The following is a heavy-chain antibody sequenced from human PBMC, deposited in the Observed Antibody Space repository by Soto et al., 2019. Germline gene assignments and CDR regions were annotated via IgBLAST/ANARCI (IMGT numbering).Heavy chain of an antibody. J-gene: IGHJ4*02. CDR1: GFSFSTYA. CDR3: SKMGSSFSNSSNY. D-gene: IGHD6-6*01. CDR2: ISDSGDST. Sequence: VQLLESGGGLVQPGGSLRLSCAASGFSFSTYAMNWVRQAPGKGLEWVSGISDSGDSTHYADSVKGRFTISRDNSKNTLYLQINSLRADDTAVYYCSKMGSSFSNSSNYWGQGTLVTVSS. V-gene: IGHV3-23*01.